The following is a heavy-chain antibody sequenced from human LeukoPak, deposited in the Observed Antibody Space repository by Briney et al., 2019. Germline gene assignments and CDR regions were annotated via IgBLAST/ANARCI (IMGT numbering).Heavy chain of an antibody. CDR1: GFTFSSYA. CDR2: ISSSGGST. CDR3: AKSFLNLPRHSSWPD. D-gene: IGHD6-13*01. V-gene: IGHV3-23*01. J-gene: IGHJ4*02. Sequence: PGGSLRLSCAASGFTFSSYAMSWVRQAPGKGLEWVSSISSSGGSTYYTDSVKGRFTISRDNSKSTLYLQMNSLRVEDTAVYYCAKSFLNLPRHSSWPDWGQGTLVTVSS.